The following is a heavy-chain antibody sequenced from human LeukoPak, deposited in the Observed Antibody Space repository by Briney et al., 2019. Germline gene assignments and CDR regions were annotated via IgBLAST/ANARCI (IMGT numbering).Heavy chain of an antibody. J-gene: IGHJ4*02. CDR2: IYYSGST. Sequence: SETLSLTCTVSGGSISSSSYYWGWIRQPPGKGLEWIGSIYYSGSTYYNPSLKSRVTISVDTSKNQFSLKLSSVTAADTAVCYCARTPMAAPDYWGQGTLVTVSS. V-gene: IGHV4-39*01. CDR3: ARTPMAAPDY. CDR1: GGSISSSSYY. D-gene: IGHD3-10*01.